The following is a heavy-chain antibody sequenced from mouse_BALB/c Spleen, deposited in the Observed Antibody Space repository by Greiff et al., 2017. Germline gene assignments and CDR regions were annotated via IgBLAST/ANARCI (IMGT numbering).Heavy chain of an antibody. CDR1: GFSLTSYG. V-gene: IGHV2-9*02. CDR3: ARAGGAFAY. Sequence: VKLQESGPGLVAPSQSLSITCTVSGFSLTSYGVHWVRQPPGKGLEWLGVIWAGGSTNYNSAVMSRLSISKDNSKSQVFLRMNSLQTDDTATYYCARAGGAFAYWGQGTLVTVSA. CDR2: IWAGGST. J-gene: IGHJ3*01.